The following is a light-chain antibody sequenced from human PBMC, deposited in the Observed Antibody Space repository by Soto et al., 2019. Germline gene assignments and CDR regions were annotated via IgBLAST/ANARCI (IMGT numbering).Light chain of an antibody. J-gene: IGKJ2*01. Sequence: QLTQPPSSLYASVGDRVTITCRASQYISSWLAWYQQKPGKAPKLLIYKASSLESGVPSRFSGSGSGTEFTLTISSLQPDDFATYYCQQYNSYLYTFGQGTKVDIK. CDR2: KAS. V-gene: IGKV1-5*03. CDR3: QQYNSYLYT. CDR1: QYISSW.